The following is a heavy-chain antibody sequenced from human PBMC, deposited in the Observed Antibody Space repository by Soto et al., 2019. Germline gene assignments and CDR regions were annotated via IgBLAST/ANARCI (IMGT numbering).Heavy chain of an antibody. D-gene: IGHD2-2*01. CDR3: ARGKYCSSTSCYRVDGFDP. J-gene: IGHJ5*02. Sequence: QVQLQESGPGLVKPSQTLSLTCTVSGGSISSGGYYWSWIRQHPGKGLEWIGYIYYSGSTYYNPSLKSRVTISVDTSKNQFSLKLSSVTAADTAVYYCARGKYCSSTSCYRVDGFDPWGQGTLVTVSS. V-gene: IGHV4-31*03. CDR1: GGSISSGGYY. CDR2: IYYSGST.